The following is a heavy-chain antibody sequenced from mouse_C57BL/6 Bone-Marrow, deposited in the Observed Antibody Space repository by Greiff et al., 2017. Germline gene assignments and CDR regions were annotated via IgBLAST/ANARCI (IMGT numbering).Heavy chain of an antibody. CDR2: IDTSDSET. CDR3: ARYYYGSSFDY. Sequence: VQLQQSGAELVRPGSSVKLSCKASGYTFTSYWMHWVKQRPIQGLEWIGNIDTSDSETHYNQKFKDKATLTVDKSSSTAYMQLSSLTSEDSAVYYCARYYYGSSFDYWGQGTTLTVSS. CDR1: GYTFTSYW. J-gene: IGHJ2*01. V-gene: IGHV1-52*01. D-gene: IGHD1-1*01.